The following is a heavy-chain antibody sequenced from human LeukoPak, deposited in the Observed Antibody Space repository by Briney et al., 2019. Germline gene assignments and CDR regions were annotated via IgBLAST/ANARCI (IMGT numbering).Heavy chain of an antibody. D-gene: IGHD2-2*01. J-gene: IGHJ5*02. CDR1: GGSISSGGYY. CDR2: IYYSGST. CDR3: ARDRWEGSSTSSVGFDP. Sequence: SQTLSLTCTVSGGSISSGGYYWSWIRQHPGKGLEWIGYIYYSGSTYYNPSLKSRVTISVDTSKNQFSLKLSSVTAADTAVYYCARDRWEGSSTSSVGFDPWGQGTLVTVSS. V-gene: IGHV4-31*03.